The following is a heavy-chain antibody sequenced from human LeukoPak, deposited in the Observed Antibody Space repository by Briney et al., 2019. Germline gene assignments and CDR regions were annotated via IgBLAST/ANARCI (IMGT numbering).Heavy chain of an antibody. V-gene: IGHV3-30*03. J-gene: IGHJ6*02. CDR2: ISYDGSNK. CDR1: GFTFSSYG. CDR3: ASMDV. Sequence: PGRSLRLSCAASGFTFSSYGMHWVRQAPGKGLEWVAVISYDGSNKYYADSVKGRFTISRDNSKNTLYLQMNSLRAEVTAVYYCASMDVWGQGTTVTVSS.